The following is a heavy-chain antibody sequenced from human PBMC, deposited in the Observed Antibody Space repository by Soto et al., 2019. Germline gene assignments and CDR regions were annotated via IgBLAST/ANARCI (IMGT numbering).Heavy chain of an antibody. CDR2: ISSSSSTI. V-gene: IGHV3-48*01. Sequence: EVQLVESGGGLVQPGGSLRLSCAASGFTFSSYSMNWVRQAPGKGLEWISYISSSSSTIYYADTVKGRFTISRDNPKNSLDLQMNSLRAEDTAVYYCARDRFDYYDTSGYWRFDPWGQGTLVTVSS. CDR1: GFTFSSYS. D-gene: IGHD3-22*01. CDR3: ARDRFDYYDTSGYWRFDP. J-gene: IGHJ5*02.